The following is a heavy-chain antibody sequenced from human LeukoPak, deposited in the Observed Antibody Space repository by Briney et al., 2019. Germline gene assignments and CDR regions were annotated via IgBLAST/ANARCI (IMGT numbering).Heavy chain of an antibody. V-gene: IGHV4-39*01. CDR3: ARRGDIVVIPAAPYNWFDP. Sequence: SETLSLTCTVSGGSISSSNYYWGWIRQPPGKGLECIGSIYYSGSTYYNPSLKSRVTISVDTSKNQFSLKLTSVTAADTALYFCARRGDIVVIPAAPYNWFDPWGQGTLVTVSS. D-gene: IGHD2-2*01. CDR1: GGSISSSNYY. J-gene: IGHJ5*02. CDR2: IYYSGST.